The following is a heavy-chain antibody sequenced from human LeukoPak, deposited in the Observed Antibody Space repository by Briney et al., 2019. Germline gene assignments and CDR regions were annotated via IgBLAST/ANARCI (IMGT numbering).Heavy chain of an antibody. CDR2: MNPNSGNT. Sequence: ASVKVSCKASGYTFTSYDINWVRQATGQGLEWMGWMNPNSGNTGYAQKFQGRVTMTRNTSISTAYMELSSLRSEDTAVYYCARGRANYGSGSCFFPDYWGQGTLVPVSS. V-gene: IGHV1-8*01. J-gene: IGHJ4*02. CDR1: GYTFTSYD. CDR3: ARGRANYGSGSCFFPDY. D-gene: IGHD3-10*01.